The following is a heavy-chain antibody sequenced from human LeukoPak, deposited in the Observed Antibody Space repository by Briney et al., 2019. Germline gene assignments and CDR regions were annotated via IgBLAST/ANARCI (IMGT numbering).Heavy chain of an antibody. CDR2: IKQDGSEK. V-gene: IGHV3-7*01. CDR1: GFTFSSYW. Sequence: QSGGSLRLSCAASGFTFSSYWMSWVRQAPGKGLEWVANIKQDGSEKYYVDSVKGRFTISRDNAKNSLYLQMNSLRAEDTAVYYCARNRVGAFDFLDAFDIWGQGTMVTVSS. D-gene: IGHD1-26*01. CDR3: ARNRVGAFDFLDAFDI. J-gene: IGHJ3*02.